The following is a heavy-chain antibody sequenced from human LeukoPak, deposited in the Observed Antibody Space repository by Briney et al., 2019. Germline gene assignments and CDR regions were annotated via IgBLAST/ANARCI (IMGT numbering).Heavy chain of an antibody. CDR2: ISGSGGST. Sequence: GGSLRLSCAASGFTFSSYAMSWVRQAPGKGLEWVSAISGSGGSTYYADSVKGRFTISRDNSKNTLYLQMNSLRAEDTAVYYCAKGDIVVVPAAPRWFDPWGQGTLVTVSS. CDR3: AKGDIVVVPAAPRWFDP. V-gene: IGHV3-23*01. CDR1: GFTFSSYA. J-gene: IGHJ5*02. D-gene: IGHD2-2*01.